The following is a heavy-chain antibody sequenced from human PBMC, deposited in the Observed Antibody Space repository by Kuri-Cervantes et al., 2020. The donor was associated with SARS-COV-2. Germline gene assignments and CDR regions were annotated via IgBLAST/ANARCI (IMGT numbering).Heavy chain of an antibody. CDR3: AKEGPTGYYDSSGYYYDYYYGMDV. Sequence: GGSLRLSCAASGFTFGSYAMSWVRQAPGKGLEWVSAISGSGGSTYYADSVKGRFTISRDNSKNTLYLQMNSLRAEDTAVYYCAKEGPTGYYDSSGYYYDYYYGMDVWGQGTTVTVSS. D-gene: IGHD3-22*01. V-gene: IGHV3-23*01. CDR1: GFTFGSYA. CDR2: ISGSGGST. J-gene: IGHJ6*02.